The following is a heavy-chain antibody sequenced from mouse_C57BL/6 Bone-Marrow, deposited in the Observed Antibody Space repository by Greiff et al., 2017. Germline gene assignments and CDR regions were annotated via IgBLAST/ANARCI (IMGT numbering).Heavy chain of an antibody. CDR3: ATGTLYYAMDY. J-gene: IGHJ4*01. Sequence: VQLQQPGAELVRPGSSVKLSCMASGYTFTSYWMDWVKQRPGQGLEWIGNIYPSDSETHYNQKFKDKATLTVDKSSSTAYMQLSSLTSEDSAVYYCATGTLYYAMDYWGQGTSVTVSS. CDR2: IYPSDSET. D-gene: IGHD4-1*01. CDR1: GYTFTSYW. V-gene: IGHV1-61*01.